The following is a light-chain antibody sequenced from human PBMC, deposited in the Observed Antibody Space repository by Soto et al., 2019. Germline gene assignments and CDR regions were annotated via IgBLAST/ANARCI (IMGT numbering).Light chain of an antibody. CDR2: KDS. Sequence: SYELTQPPSVSVSPGQTARITCSGDALPKQYAYWYQQKPGQAPVLVIYKDSERPSGIPERFSGSSSGTTVTLTISGVRAEDEAEYYCQSADSSGTYRVFGGGTQLTFL. V-gene: IGLV3-25*03. CDR3: QSADSSGTYRV. J-gene: IGLJ2*01. CDR1: ALPKQY.